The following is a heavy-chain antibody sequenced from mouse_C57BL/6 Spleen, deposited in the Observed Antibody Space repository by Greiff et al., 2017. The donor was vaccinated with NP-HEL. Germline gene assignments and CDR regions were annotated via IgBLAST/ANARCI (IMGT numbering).Heavy chain of an antibody. Sequence: EVQLQESVAELVRPGASVKLSCTASGFNIKNTYMHWVKQRPEQGLEWIGRIDPANGNTKYAPKFQGKATITADTSSNTAYLQLSSLTSEDTAIYYCAPSTMITRYAMDYWGQGTSVTVSS. J-gene: IGHJ4*01. V-gene: IGHV14-3*01. CDR2: IDPANGNT. D-gene: IGHD2-4*01. CDR3: APSTMITRYAMDY. CDR1: GFNIKNTY.